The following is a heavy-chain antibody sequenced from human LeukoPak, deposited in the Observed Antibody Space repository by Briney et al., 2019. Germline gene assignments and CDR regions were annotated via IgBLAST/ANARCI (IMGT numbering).Heavy chain of an antibody. V-gene: IGHV4-59*01. CDR2: IYYSGST. CDR1: GGSISSYY. Sequence: SVTLSLTCTVSGGSISSYYWSWIRQPPGKGLEWIGYIYYSGSTNYNPSLKSRVTISVDTSKNQFSLKLSSVTAADTAVYYCAGSGDTAMTTGGYWGQGTLVTVSS. CDR3: AGSGDTAMTTGGY. D-gene: IGHD5-18*01. J-gene: IGHJ4*02.